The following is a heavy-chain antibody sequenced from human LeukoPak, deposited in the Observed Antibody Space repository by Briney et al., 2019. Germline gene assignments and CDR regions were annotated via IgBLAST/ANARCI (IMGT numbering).Heavy chain of an antibody. Sequence: ASVKVSCKASGYTFTSYGLSWVRQAPGQGLEWMGWISAYNGNTNYAQKLQGRVTMTTDTSTSTAYMELRSLRSDDTAVYYCARDSYYYGSGREGYFDYWGQGTLVTVSS. CDR1: GYTFTSYG. V-gene: IGHV1-18*04. CDR2: ISAYNGNT. J-gene: IGHJ4*02. CDR3: ARDSYYYGSGREGYFDY. D-gene: IGHD3-10*01.